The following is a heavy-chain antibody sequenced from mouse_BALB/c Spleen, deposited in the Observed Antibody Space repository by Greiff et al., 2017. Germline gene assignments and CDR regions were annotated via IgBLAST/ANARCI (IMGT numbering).Heavy chain of an antibody. V-gene: IGHV7-3*02. J-gene: IGHJ4*01. CDR2: IRNKANGYTT. CDR3: ARARYDGYYYAIDY. Sequence: VKLVESGGGLVQPGGSLRLSCATSGFTFTDYYMSWVRQPPGKALEWLGFIRNKANGYTTEYSASVKGRFTISRDNSQSILYLQMNTLRAEDSATYYCARARYDGYYYAIDYWGQGTSVTVSA. CDR1: GFTFTDYY. D-gene: IGHD2-14*01.